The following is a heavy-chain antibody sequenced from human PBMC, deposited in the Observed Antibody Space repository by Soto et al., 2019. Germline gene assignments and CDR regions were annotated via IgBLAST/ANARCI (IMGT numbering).Heavy chain of an antibody. Sequence: QVQLVESGGGVVQPGRSLRLSCAASGFAFSDYAMHWVRQAPGKGLEWAAVISHDGSSKYSADAVKGRITISRDNSRNDMILQVDSLISEDTAVHYCAKDRDGTGSRWHMDVWGQGTKVTVSS. D-gene: IGHD3-10*01. CDR2: ISHDGSSK. CDR1: GFAFSDYA. CDR3: AKDRDGTGSRWHMDV. J-gene: IGHJ6*02. V-gene: IGHV3-30*18.